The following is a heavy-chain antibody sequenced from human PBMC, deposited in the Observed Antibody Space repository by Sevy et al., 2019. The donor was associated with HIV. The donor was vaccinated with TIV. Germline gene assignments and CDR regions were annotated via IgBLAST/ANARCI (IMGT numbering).Heavy chain of an antibody. Sequence: GGCLRLSCAGSGFTFYNYGIHWVRQAPGKGLEWVTMISYDGKNENYADSVKGRFTVSRDNSKNTVYLQMNSLRSDDTAIYYCATHRRGSWSVDYWGQGTTVSVSS. CDR2: ISYDGKNE. J-gene: IGHJ4*02. CDR1: GFTFYNYG. CDR3: ATHRRGSWSVDY. V-gene: IGHV3-30*03. D-gene: IGHD6-13*01.